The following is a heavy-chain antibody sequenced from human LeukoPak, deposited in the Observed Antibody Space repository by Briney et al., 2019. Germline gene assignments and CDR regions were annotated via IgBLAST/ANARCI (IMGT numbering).Heavy chain of an antibody. J-gene: IGHJ6*02. D-gene: IGHD6-19*01. Sequence: ASVKVSCKASGYTFTSYGISWVRQAPGQGLEWMGWISAYNGNTNYAQKLQGRVTMTTDTSTSTAYMELRSLRSDNTAVYYCARSDPPHSYSSGWWGIYGMDVWGQGTTVTVSS. V-gene: IGHV1-18*01. CDR3: ARSDPPHSYSSGWWGIYGMDV. CDR2: ISAYNGNT. CDR1: GYTFTSYG.